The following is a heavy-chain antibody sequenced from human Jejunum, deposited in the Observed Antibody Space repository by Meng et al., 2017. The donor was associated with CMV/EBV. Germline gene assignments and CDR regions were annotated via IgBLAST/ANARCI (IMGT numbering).Heavy chain of an antibody. CDR1: VMRPS. CDR3: VRGPLTTFGVVHYYGLAV. J-gene: IGHJ6*02. V-gene: IGHV3-66*03. D-gene: IGHD3-3*01. CDR2: IYSCGRT. Sequence: VMRPSIGSVRQAPGNGLAWFSVIYSCGRTYYADSLKARFTISRDHSKNTLYLQIGDLRADDTAVYYCVRGPLTTFGVVHYYGLAVWGQGTTVTVSS.